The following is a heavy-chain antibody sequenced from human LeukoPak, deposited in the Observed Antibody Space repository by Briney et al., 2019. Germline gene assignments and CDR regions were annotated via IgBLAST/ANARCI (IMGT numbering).Heavy chain of an antibody. D-gene: IGHD2-15*01. V-gene: IGHV3-7*01. J-gene: IGHJ4*02. CDR1: GFSFRNYW. CDR2: TKPDGSAE. Sequence: TGGSLRLSCAASGFSFRNYWMGWVRQAPGKGPEWVANTKPDGSAEYYADSVRGRFTVSRDNANNLLYLQMNRLRAEDTAVYYCARDGGLHTNFDYWGQGTLLTVSS. CDR3: ARDGGLHTNFDY.